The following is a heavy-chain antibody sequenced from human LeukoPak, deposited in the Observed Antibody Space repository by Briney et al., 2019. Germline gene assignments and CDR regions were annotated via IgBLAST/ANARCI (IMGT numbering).Heavy chain of an antibody. Sequence: PGGSLRLSCAASRFTFRNAWMSWVRQAPGKGLDWVGRIRSKTDGGTADHAVSVKGRFTISRDGSKNMLYLQMNSLKTEDTAVYYCSTWTDLYDYWGQGTLVTVSS. CDR2: IRSKTDGGTA. CDR3: STWTDLYDY. D-gene: IGHD3/OR15-3a*01. J-gene: IGHJ4*02. V-gene: IGHV3-15*01. CDR1: RFTFRNAW.